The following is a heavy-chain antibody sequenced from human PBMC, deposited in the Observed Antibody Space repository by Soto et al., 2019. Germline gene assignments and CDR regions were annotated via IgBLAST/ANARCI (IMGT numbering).Heavy chain of an antibody. CDR1: CGSISSSSYY. V-gene: IGHV4-39*01. D-gene: IGHD3-22*01. Sequence: SETLSLTCTVSCGSISSSSYYWGWIRQPPGKGLEWMGSIYYSGSTYYNPSLKSRVTISVDTSKNQFSLKLSSVTAADTAVYYCARPKNPYYYDSSGGDYWGQGTLVTVSS. J-gene: IGHJ4*02. CDR3: ARPKNPYYYDSSGGDY. CDR2: IYYSGST.